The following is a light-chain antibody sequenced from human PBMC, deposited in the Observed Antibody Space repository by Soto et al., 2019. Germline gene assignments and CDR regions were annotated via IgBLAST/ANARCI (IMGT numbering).Light chain of an antibody. CDR3: CSYAGRYSYVV. V-gene: IGLV2-11*01. CDR1: SADIGAYTY. CDR2: DVS. J-gene: IGLJ2*01. Sequence: QSALTQPRSVSGSPGQSVTISCAGTSADIGAYTYVSWYQQHPGKAPKLMIYDVSERPSGVPDRFSGSKSGNTASLTISGLQAEDEADYYCCSYAGRYSYVVIGGGTKVTVL.